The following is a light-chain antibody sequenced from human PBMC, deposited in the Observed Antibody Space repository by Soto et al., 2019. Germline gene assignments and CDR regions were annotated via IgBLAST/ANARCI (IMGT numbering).Light chain of an antibody. CDR2: GVS. J-gene: IGKJ5*01. Sequence: EIVLTQCPGTLSFSPGERATLSCRGSQSVSSIYFAWYQQKRGQAPRLLIYGVSSRATGIPPRFSGSGSGTDFTLTISSLEPEDSAVYYCQQRHMWPITFGQGTRLENK. CDR3: QQRHMWPIT. CDR1: QSVSSIY. V-gene: IGKV3D-20*02.